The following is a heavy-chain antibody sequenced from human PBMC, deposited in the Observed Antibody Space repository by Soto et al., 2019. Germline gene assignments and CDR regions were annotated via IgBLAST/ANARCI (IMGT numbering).Heavy chain of an antibody. J-gene: IGHJ6*02. CDR2: IYYNGNT. V-gene: IGHV4-30-4*01. CDR3: ARATTVTSSFFFYGLDV. Sequence: SETLSLTCTLSGGSISDGDYYWNWICQSPGKGLEWIGHIYYNGNTYYNPPLKSRLTMSLDTSQNQFSLHLTSVIAADSALYFCARATTVTSSFFFYGLDVWGQGTTVT. CDR1: GGSISDGDYY. D-gene: IGHD4-17*01.